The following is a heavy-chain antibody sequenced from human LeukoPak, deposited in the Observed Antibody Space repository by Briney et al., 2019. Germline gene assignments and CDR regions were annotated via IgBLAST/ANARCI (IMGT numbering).Heavy chain of an antibody. D-gene: IGHD3-10*01. CDR1: GGSVSSGLNN. J-gene: IGHJ5*02. CDR3: ARTSGFGES. V-gene: IGHV4-61*01. Sequence: SETLSLTCTVSGGSVSSGLNNWSWIRQPPGKGLEWIGYISHTGGAIYNPSLRSRVTISVDKSKNQFSLKLSSVTAADTAVYYCARTSGFGESWGQGTLVTVPS. CDR2: ISHTGGA.